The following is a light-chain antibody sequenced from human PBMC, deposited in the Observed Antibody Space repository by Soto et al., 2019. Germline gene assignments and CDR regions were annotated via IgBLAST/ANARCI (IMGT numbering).Light chain of an antibody. J-gene: IGLJ1*01. CDR2: DNN. Sequence: QSVLTQPPSVSAAPGQKVTISCSGSGSNIGNNYVSWYQQVPGTAPQLLIYDNNKRPSGIPDRISGSKSGTSATLGITGLQTGDEADYFCGAWDTSLSAYVFGTGTKVTVL. V-gene: IGLV1-51*01. CDR3: GAWDTSLSAYV. CDR1: GSNIGNNY.